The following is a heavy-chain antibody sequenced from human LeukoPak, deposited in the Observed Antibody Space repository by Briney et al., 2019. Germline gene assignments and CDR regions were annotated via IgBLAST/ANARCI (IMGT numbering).Heavy chain of an antibody. V-gene: IGHV3-66*02. D-gene: IGHD1-26*01. CDR1: GFTVSSNY. J-gene: IGHJ4*02. CDR2: IYSGGST. CDR3: ARDAGGSYGYIDY. Sequence: KPGGSLRPSCAASGFTVSSNYMSWVRQAPGKGLEWVSVIYSGGSTYYADSVKGRFTISRDNSKNTLYLQMNSLRAEDTAVYYCARDAGGSYGYIDYWVQGTLVTVSS.